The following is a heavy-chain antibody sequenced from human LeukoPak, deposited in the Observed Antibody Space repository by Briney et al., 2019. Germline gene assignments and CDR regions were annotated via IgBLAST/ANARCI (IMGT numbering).Heavy chain of an antibody. J-gene: IGHJ6*03. V-gene: IGHV4-59*01. CDR3: ARGNYDVYGDYYYMDV. Sequence: SETLSLTCTVYGFSISSYYWSWIRQPPGKELEWIGCIYYSGRTNYHPSLKSRIATSVDTSKNQFSLKLSSVTAADTAVYYCARGNYDVYGDYYYMDVWGKGTTVTVSS. CDR1: GFSISSYY. CDR2: IYYSGRT. D-gene: IGHD3-3*01.